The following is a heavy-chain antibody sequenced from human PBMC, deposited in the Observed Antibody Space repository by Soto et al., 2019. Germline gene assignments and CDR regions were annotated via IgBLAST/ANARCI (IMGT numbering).Heavy chain of an antibody. V-gene: IGHV4-59*08. CDR2: VYYTGNT. D-gene: IGHD3-22*01. J-gene: IGHJ4*02. CDR1: GGSISPYY. Sequence: SETLSLTCTVSGGSISPYYWSWIRQPPGKGLEWIGYVYYTGNTNYNPSLNSRVTISVDTSKSRFSLKLRSVTAADTAVYYCAGRDSSDYFHFDYWGQGTLVTVPQ. CDR3: AGRDSSDYFHFDY.